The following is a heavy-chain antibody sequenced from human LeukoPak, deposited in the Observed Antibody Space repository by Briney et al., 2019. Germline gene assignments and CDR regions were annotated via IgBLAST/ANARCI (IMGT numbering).Heavy chain of an antibody. CDR3: ASVVDSSGYDAFDI. CDR2: IYPGDSDT. CDR1: GYNFTNYW. Sequence: GESLKISCKGSGYNFTNYWIGWVRQMPGKGLEWMGIIYPGDSDTTYSPSFQGQVTISADKSISTAYLQWSSLKASDTAMYYCASVVDSSGYDAFDIWGQGTMVTVSS. J-gene: IGHJ3*02. D-gene: IGHD3-22*01. V-gene: IGHV5-51*01.